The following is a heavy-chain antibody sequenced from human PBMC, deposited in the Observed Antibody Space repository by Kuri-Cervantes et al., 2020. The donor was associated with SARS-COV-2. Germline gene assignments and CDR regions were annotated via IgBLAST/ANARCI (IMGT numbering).Heavy chain of an antibody. J-gene: IGHJ3*02. V-gene: IGHV3-30-3*01. D-gene: IGHD6-25*01. Sequence: LSLTCAASGFTFSSYAMHWVRQAPGKGLEWVAVISYDGSNKYYADSVKGRFTISRDNSKNTLYLQMNSLRAEDTAVYYCASESALLNAFDIWGQGTMVTVSS. CDR3: ASESALLNAFDI. CDR2: ISYDGSNK. CDR1: GFTFSSYA.